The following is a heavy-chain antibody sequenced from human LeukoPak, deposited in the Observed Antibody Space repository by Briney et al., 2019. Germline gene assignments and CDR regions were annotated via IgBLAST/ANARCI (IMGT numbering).Heavy chain of an antibody. Sequence: GGSLRLSCAASGFIFSSYAMSWARQAPGKGLEWVAFIRYDGSNKYYADSVKGRFTISRDNSKNTLYLQMNSLRAEDTAVYYCAKGWVRGVTPFDYWGQGTLVTVSS. CDR1: GFIFSSYA. D-gene: IGHD3-10*01. CDR3: AKGWVRGVTPFDY. CDR2: IRYDGSNK. J-gene: IGHJ4*02. V-gene: IGHV3-30*02.